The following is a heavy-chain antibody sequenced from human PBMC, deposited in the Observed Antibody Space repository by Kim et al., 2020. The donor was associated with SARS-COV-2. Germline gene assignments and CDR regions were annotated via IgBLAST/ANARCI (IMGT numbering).Heavy chain of an antibody. D-gene: IGHD6-19*01. CDR1: VYTLTELS. J-gene: IGHJ4*02. Sequence: ASVKVSCKVSVYTLTELSMHWVRQAPGKGLEWMGGIDPEDGETIHAQKFQGRPILTEDTSTDTAYMELSSLRSEDTAVYYCAGGSGRYRGDYWGQGTLVT. V-gene: IGHV1-24*01. CDR2: IDPEDGET. CDR3: AGGSGRYRGDY.